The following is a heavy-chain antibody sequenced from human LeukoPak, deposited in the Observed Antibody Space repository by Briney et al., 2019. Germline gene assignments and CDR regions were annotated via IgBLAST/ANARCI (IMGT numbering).Heavy chain of an antibody. CDR1: GGTLSSYA. D-gene: IGHD3-22*01. CDR2: IIPIFGTA. J-gene: IGHJ3*02. CDR3: TRGSSGYQDAFDI. V-gene: IGHV1-69*13. Sequence: GASVKVSCKASGGTLSSYAISWVRQAPGQGLEWMGGIIPIFGTANYAQKFQGRFTITADESTSTAYMELSSLRSEDTAVYYCTRGSSGYQDAFDIWGQGTMVTVSS.